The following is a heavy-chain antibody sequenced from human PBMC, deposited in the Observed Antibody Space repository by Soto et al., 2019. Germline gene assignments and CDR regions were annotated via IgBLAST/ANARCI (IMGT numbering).Heavy chain of an antibody. J-gene: IGHJ4*02. CDR1: GGSISSGGYY. V-gene: IGHV4-31*03. CDR3: ARDVLGYGDFDY. D-gene: IGHD4-17*01. CDR2: IYYSGST. Sequence: PSETLSLTCTVSGGSISSGGYYWSWIRQHPGKGLEWIGYIYYSGSTYSNPSLRSRITISVDTSWNQFSLRLSSVTAADTAVYYCARDVLGYGDFDYWGQGTLVTVS.